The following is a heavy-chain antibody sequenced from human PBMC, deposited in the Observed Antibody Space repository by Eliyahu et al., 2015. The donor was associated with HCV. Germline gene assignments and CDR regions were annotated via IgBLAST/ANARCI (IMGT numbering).Heavy chain of an antibody. J-gene: IGHJ3*02. CDR2: IKQDGSEK. CDR1: GFTFSSYW. Sequence: EVQLVESGGGLVQPGGSLRLSCAASGFTFSSYWMSWVRQAPGKGLEWVGNIKQDGSEKYYVDSVKGRFTISRDNAKNSLYLQMNSLRAEDTAVYYCARDRPVQSGLDAFDIWGQGTMVTVSS. CDR3: ARDRPVQSGLDAFDI. V-gene: IGHV3-7*01. D-gene: IGHD5-12*01.